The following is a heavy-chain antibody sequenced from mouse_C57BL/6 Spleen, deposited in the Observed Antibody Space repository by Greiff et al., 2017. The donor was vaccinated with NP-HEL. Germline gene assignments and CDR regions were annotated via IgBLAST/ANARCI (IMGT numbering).Heavy chain of an antibody. D-gene: IGHD1-1*01. CDR1: GFTFTDYY. V-gene: IGHV1-36*01. CDR3: ARGMILLSSYLDD. J-gene: IGHJ2*01. CDR2: VYPYNGGT. Sequence: VQLQQSGPVLVKPGPSVKISCKASGFTFTDYYMHWVKQSHGKSLEWIGLVYPYNGGTSYNQKFKGKATLTVDTSSSTAYMQLSSLTSEDSAFYYGARGMILLSSYLDDWGQGTTLTVSS.